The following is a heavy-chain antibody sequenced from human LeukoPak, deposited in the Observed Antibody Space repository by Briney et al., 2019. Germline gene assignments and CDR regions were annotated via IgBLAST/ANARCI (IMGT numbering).Heavy chain of an antibody. CDR1: GGSISSYY. CDR3: ARHGAGVSDWFDP. J-gene: IGHJ5*02. V-gene: IGHV4-4*07. CDR2: IYASGNT. D-gene: IGHD6-13*01. Sequence: PSETLSLTCTVSGGSISSYYWSWVRQPAGKGLEWIGRIYASGNTNYNPSLKGRVTMTVDTSKNQFSPKLSSVTAADTAVYYCARHGAGVSDWFDPWGQGTLVTVSS.